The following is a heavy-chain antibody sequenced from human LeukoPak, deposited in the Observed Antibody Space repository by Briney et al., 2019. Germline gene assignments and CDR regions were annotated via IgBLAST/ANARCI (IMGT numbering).Heavy chain of an antibody. J-gene: IGHJ4*02. V-gene: IGHV4-38-2*01. CDR1: GYSISSGYY. CDR2: IYHSGST. Sequence: SETLSLTCAVSGYSISSGYYWGWIRQPPGKGLEWIGSIYHSGSTSYNPSLKSQVTISVDTSKKQFSLKLSSVTAADTAVYYCARVSGSNYYYDYWGQGTLVTVSS. D-gene: IGHD1-26*01. CDR3: ARVSGSNYYYDY.